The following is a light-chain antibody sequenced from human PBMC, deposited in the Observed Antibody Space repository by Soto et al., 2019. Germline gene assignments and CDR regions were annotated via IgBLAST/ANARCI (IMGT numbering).Light chain of an antibody. J-gene: IGLJ1*01. CDR2: EVS. V-gene: IGLV2-14*01. CDR3: GSRTANSYV. CDR1: SSDVGGYNF. Sequence: QSALTQPASVSGSPGQSITISCTGTSSDVGGYNFVSWYQQHPDRAPKLMIYEVSNRPSGVSYRFSGSKSGNTASLTISGLQAEDEADYYCGSRTANSYVFGTGTKLTVL.